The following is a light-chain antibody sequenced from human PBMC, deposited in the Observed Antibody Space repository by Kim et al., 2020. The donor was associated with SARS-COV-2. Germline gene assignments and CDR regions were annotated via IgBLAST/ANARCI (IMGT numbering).Light chain of an antibody. CDR2: GAS. V-gene: IGKV3-15*01. CDR3: QQYAYWRA. J-gene: IGKJ5*01. CDR1: QSISTN. Sequence: SLSPGERATLACRASQSISTNLAWFQQKPGQAPRVLIYGASARATGILARFSGSGSGTEFTLTISNLQSEDFAVYYCQQYAYWRAFGQGTRLEIK.